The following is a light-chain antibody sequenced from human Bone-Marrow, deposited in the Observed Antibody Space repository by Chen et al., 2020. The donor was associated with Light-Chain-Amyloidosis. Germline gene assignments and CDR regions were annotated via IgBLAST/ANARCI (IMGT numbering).Light chain of an antibody. J-gene: IGLJ3*02. CDR2: DDS. CDR3: QVWDRSSDRPV. V-gene: IGLV3-21*02. CDR1: NIGSTS. Sequence: SYVLTQPSSVAVAPGQTATITCEGNNIGSTSVHWYQQTPGQAPLLVVYDDSARPSGIPERLSGSNSGNTATLTISRVEAGDEADYYCQVWDRSSDRPVFGGGTKLTVL.